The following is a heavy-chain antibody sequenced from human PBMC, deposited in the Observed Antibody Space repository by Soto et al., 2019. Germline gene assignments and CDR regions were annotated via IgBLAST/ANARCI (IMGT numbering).Heavy chain of an antibody. J-gene: IGHJ5*02. Sequence: EQLVQSGPEVKKPGESLTISCKGSGHIFTNYWITWVRQLPGKGLEWIGRIDPIDSFTNYSPSFQGRVSISVDKSINTASLQWSSLRASDTAMYYCARLAGDLGDSVGSAWGQGTLVTVSS. CDR2: IDPIDSFT. V-gene: IGHV5-10-1*03. CDR1: GHIFTNYW. D-gene: IGHD4-17*01. CDR3: ARLAGDLGDSVGSA.